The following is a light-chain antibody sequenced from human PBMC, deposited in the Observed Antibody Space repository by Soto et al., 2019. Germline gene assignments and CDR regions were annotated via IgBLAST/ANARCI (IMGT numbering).Light chain of an antibody. Sequence: EIVLTQSPATLSLSPGERATLSCRASQSISTYLAWYQQKPGRAPRLLIYGASSRATGIPDRFSGSGSGTDFTLSISRLEPEDFAVYYCQQYGSSPYTFGQGTKLEIK. J-gene: IGKJ2*01. CDR3: QQYGSSPYT. CDR1: QSISTY. V-gene: IGKV3-20*01. CDR2: GAS.